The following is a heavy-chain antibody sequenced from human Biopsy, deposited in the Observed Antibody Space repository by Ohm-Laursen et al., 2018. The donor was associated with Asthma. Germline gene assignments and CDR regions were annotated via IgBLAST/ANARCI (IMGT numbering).Heavy chain of an antibody. Sequence: ASVKVSCKASGYPFIGYHLHWVRQAPGEGLEWMGRINPNGGATVYAQKFQGRVTMTRDTSISTAYMELSRLTSDDTAVYYCARVQKSPGDRWFDPWGQGTLVTVSS. CDR2: INPNGGAT. V-gene: IGHV1-2*06. J-gene: IGHJ5*02. CDR1: GYPFIGYH. CDR3: ARVQKSPGDRWFDP. D-gene: IGHD7-27*01.